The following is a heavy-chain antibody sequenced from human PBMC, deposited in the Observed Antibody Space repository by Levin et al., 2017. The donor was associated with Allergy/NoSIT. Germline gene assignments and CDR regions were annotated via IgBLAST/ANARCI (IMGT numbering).Heavy chain of an antibody. CDR2: IIPIFGTA. V-gene: IGHV1-69*13. CDR1: GGTFSSYA. D-gene: IGHD2-15*01. CDR3: AREGYCSGGSCPYYFDY. Sequence: AASVKVSCKASGGTFSSYAISWVRQAPGQGLEWMGGIIPIFGTANYAQKFQGRVTITADESTSTAYMELSSLRSEDTAVYYCAREGYCSGGSCPYYFDYWGQGTLVTVSS. J-gene: IGHJ4*02.